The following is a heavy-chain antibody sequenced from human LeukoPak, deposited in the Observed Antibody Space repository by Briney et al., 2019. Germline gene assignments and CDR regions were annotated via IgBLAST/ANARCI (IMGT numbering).Heavy chain of an antibody. CDR2: IYPGDSDT. CDR3: ASPSTKLWPHDAFDI. Sequence: GESLKISCKGSGYSFTTYWIGWVRQMPGKGLEWMGIIYPGDSDTRYSPSFQGQVTISADKSISTAYLQWSSLKASDTAMYYCASPSTKLWPHDAFDIWGQGTMVTVSS. D-gene: IGHD3-10*01. V-gene: IGHV5-51*01. J-gene: IGHJ3*02. CDR1: GYSFTTYW.